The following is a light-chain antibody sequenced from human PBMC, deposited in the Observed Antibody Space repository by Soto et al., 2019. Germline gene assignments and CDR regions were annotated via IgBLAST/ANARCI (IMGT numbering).Light chain of an antibody. CDR2: EVN. CDR3: CSFAGPQSFEV. J-gene: IGLJ1*01. Sequence: SALTQPASLSGSPGQSITISCTGTSSDIGAYDYVSWFQQHPGKAPKLMISEVNNRPSGVSNRFSGSKSGNTAYLTISGLQPEDEADYYCCSFAGPQSFEVFGEGTKVTVL. CDR1: SSDIGAYDY. V-gene: IGLV2-14*01.